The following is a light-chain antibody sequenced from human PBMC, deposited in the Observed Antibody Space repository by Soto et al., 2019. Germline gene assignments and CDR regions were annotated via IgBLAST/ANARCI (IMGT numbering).Light chain of an antibody. Sequence: DIQMTQSPSTLSASVGDRVTITCRASQSISSWLAWYQQKPGKAPKLLIYDASSLESGVPSRFSGSGSGTEFTRCYGCMQPGDFGTYVGGWYNSCWTFGQGAKVEMK. CDR2: DAS. J-gene: IGKJ1*01. CDR1: QSISSW. CDR3: GWYNSCWT. V-gene: IGKV1-5*01.